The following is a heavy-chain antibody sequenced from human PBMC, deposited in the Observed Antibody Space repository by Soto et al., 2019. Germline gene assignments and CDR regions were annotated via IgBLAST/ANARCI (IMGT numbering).Heavy chain of an antibody. CDR2: INAGNGNT. D-gene: IGHD2-15*01. V-gene: IGHV1-3*01. J-gene: IGHJ6*02. CDR1: GYTFSNYA. Sequence: GAPVKVSCKASGYTFSNYARHWGRQAPGQRLEWMGWINAGNGNTKYSQKFQDRVTITRDTSASTAYMELSSLRSEDTAVYYCAKGGNIAVVVADYGMDVWAQGTTVTVSS. CDR3: AKGGNIAVVVADYGMDV.